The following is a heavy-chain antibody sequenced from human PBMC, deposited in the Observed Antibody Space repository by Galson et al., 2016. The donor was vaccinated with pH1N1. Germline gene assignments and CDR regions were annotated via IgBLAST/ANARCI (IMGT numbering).Heavy chain of an antibody. J-gene: IGHJ4*02. CDR2: IKSKTEGATR. CDR1: GFTFSSYA. D-gene: IGHD3-10*01. Sequence: SLRLSCAVSGFTFSSYAMNWVRQAPGKGLEWVGRIKSKTEGATRDFTAPVRGRFAISRDDSKSTVFLQMDSLKTEDTAVYYCAAGSGRSDFDYWGQGIQVTVSS. CDR3: AAGSGRSDFDY. V-gene: IGHV3-15*01.